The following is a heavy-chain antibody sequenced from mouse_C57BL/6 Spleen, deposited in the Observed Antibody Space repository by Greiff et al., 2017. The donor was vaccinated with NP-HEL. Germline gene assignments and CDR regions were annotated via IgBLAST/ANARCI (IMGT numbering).Heavy chain of an antibody. V-gene: IGHV1-42*01. Sequence: VPLQQSGPELVKPGASVKISCKASGYSFTGYYMNWVKQSPEKSLEWIGEINPSTGGTTYNQKFKAKATLTVDKSSSTAYMQLKSLTSEDSAVYYCARSLDYDAYYAMDYWGQGTSVTVSS. CDR3: ARSLDYDAYYAMDY. J-gene: IGHJ4*01. CDR1: GYSFTGYY. D-gene: IGHD2-4*01. CDR2: INPSTGGT.